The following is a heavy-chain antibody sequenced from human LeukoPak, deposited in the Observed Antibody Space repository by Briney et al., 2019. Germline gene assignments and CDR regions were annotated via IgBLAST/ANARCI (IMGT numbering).Heavy chain of an antibody. Sequence: GGSPRLSCAASGFTFSSFDMHWVRPPTGQGLEWVSTIGTASDTYYPGSVEGRFTLSRDNAKNSLYLQMNSLTAGDTAVYYCARGPPRGKYYYMDVWGKGTTVTVSS. D-gene: IGHD1-1*01. CDR3: ARGPPRGKYYYMDV. CDR2: IGTASDT. CDR1: GFTFSSFD. V-gene: IGHV3-13*01. J-gene: IGHJ6*03.